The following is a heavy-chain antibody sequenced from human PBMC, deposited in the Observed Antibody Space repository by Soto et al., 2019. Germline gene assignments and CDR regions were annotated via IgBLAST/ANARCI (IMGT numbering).Heavy chain of an antibody. CDR3: AVKVGATSFAYYGMDV. D-gene: IGHD1-26*01. J-gene: IGHJ6*02. Sequence: QVQLVQSGAEVKKPGSSVKVSCKASGGTFSSYAISWVRQAPGQGLEWMGGIIPIFGTANYAQKFQGRVTITADESKSTAYMELSSLRSEDTAVYYCAVKVGATSFAYYGMDVWGQGTTVTVSS. CDR1: GGTFSSYA. V-gene: IGHV1-69*01. CDR2: IIPIFGTA.